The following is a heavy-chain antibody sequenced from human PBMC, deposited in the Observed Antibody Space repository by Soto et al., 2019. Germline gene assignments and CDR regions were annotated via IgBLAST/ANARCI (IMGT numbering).Heavy chain of an antibody. CDR1: GFTFSSYG. Sequence: QVQLVESGGGVVQPGRSLRLSCAASGFTFSSYGMHWVRQAPGKRLEWVAVIWYDGSETYYADSVKGRFTISRDNSKNILYLQMNSLRAEDTAVYYCARGITVTEWGQGTLVTVSS. V-gene: IGHV3-33*01. CDR3: ARGITVTE. CDR2: IWYDGSET. D-gene: IGHD6-19*01. J-gene: IGHJ4*02.